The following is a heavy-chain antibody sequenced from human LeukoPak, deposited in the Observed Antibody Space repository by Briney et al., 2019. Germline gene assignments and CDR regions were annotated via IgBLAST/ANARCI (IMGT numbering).Heavy chain of an antibody. CDR3: ARDLIAAAGAGLDY. V-gene: IGHV3-30*04. CDR1: GFTFSSYA. CDR2: ISYDGGNK. Sequence: PGGSLRLSCAASGFTFSSYAMHWVRQAPGKGLEWVAVISYDGGNKYYADSVKGRFTISRDNSKNTLYLQMNSLRAEDTAVYYCARDLIAAAGAGLDYWGQGTLVTVSS. J-gene: IGHJ4*02. D-gene: IGHD6-13*01.